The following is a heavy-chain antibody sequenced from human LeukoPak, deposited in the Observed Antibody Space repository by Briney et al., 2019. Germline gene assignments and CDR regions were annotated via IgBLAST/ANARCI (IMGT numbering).Heavy chain of an antibody. CDR3: ARLKGSYGYPGDY. CDR2: VNPGDSDT. CDR1: GYSFTTYW. V-gene: IGHV5-51*01. Sequence: GESLKISCKVSGYSFTTYWIGWVRQMPGNGLEWMAIVNPGDSDTRYSPSFQGQVTISADKSINTAYLQWSSLKASDTAMYYCARLKGSYGYPGDYWGQGTLVTVSS. D-gene: IGHD5-18*01. J-gene: IGHJ4*02.